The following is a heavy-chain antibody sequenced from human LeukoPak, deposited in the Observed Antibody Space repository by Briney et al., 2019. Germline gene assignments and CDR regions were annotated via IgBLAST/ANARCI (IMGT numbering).Heavy chain of an antibody. CDR2: ISYDGGKT. D-gene: IGHD3-3*01. CDR1: GFIFGGYA. V-gene: IGHV3-30-3*01. CDR3: ARVFNDFWSGSQLEY. J-gene: IGHJ4*02. Sequence: GGSLRLSCAASGFIFGGYAMHWVRQAPGKGLQWLAVISYDGGKTYYADSVEGRFTISRDNSKSTVYMEINSLRSEDTAIYYCARVFNDFWSGSQLEYWGQGTLVTVSS.